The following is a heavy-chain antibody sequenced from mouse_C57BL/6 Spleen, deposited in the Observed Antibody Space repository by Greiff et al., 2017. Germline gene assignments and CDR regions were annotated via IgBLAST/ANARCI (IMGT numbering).Heavy chain of an antibody. CDR3: ARLASDDYDRTPLYARGY. Sequence: QVQLQQPGAELVRPGSSVKLSCTASGYTFTSYWMDWVKQRPGQGLEWIGNIYPSDSETHYNQKFKDKATLTVDKSSSTAYMQLSSLTSEDSAVYYFARLASDDYDRTPLYARGYWGQGTSVTVSS. D-gene: IGHD2-4*01. CDR1: GYTFTSYW. CDR2: IYPSDSET. V-gene: IGHV1-61*01. J-gene: IGHJ4*01.